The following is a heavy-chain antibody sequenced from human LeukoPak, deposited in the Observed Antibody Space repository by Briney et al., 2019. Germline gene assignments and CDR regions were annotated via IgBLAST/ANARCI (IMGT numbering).Heavy chain of an antibody. D-gene: IGHD6-13*01. CDR1: GFTFDDYA. Sequence: PGRSLRLSCAASGFTFDDYAMHWVRQAPGKGLEWVSYISSSSSTIYYADSVKGRFTISRDNAKNSLYLQMNSLRAEDTAVYYCARRQQVFDYWGQGTLVTVSS. V-gene: IGHV3-48*01. J-gene: IGHJ4*02. CDR2: ISSSSSTI. CDR3: ARRQQVFDY.